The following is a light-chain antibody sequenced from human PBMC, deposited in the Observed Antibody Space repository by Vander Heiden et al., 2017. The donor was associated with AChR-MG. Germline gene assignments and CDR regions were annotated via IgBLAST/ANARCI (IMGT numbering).Light chain of an antibody. V-gene: IGLV2-14*03. CDR3: SSYTSSSTWV. J-gene: IGLJ3*02. CDR1: SSDVVPYNY. Sequence: QSALTQPASVSGSPGQSITISCTGISSDVVPYNYVSWYQQHPGKAPKLVIYDVSSRPSGLSYRFSGSRSGNTASLTISGLQAEDEADYYCSSYTSSSTWVFGGGTKLTVL. CDR2: DVS.